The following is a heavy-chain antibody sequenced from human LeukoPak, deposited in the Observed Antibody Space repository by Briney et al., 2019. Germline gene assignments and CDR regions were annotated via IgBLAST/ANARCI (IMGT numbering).Heavy chain of an antibody. CDR2: INANSGGT. V-gene: IGHV1-2*02. D-gene: IGHD2-8*01. J-gene: IGHJ4*02. Sequence: WASVKVSCKASGYTFIGYYMHWVRQAPGQGLEWMGWINANSGGTNYAQIFQGRVTMTRDMSTSTVYMELSSLRSEDTAVYYCAREDGPHRCDYWGQGTLVTVSS. CDR3: AREDGPHRCDY. CDR1: GYTFIGYY.